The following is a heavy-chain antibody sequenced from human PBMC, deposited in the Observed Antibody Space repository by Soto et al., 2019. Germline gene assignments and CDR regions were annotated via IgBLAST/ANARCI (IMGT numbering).Heavy chain of an antibody. V-gene: IGHV4-4*02. CDR2: IYHDGGA. D-gene: IGHD6-13*01. J-gene: IGHJ4*02. CDR3: ARLTAKGTASTGYYFDY. Sequence: QVQLQESGPGLVKPSGTLSLTCGVSGASISSTNWWSWVRQPPGKGLEWIGEIYHDGGATYNPSLKGRVTISVDKSKNQFSLKVTYVSAADSAMYYCARLTAKGTASTGYYFDYWGQGTLVTVSS. CDR1: GASISSTNW.